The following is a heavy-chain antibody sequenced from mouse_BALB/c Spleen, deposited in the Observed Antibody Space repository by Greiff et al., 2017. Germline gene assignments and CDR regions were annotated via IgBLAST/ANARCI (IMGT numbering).Heavy chain of an antibody. CDR2: INPSTGYT. CDR3: GRRYGNLYYAMDD. Sequence: QVQLQQSGAELAKPGASVKMSCKASGYTFTSYWMHWVKQRTGQGMEWIGYINPSTGYTEYNQKFKDKATLTADKSSSTAYMQLSSLTSEDSAVYYCGRRYGNLYYAMDDWGQGTSVTVSS. D-gene: IGHD2-10*02. CDR1: GYTFTSYW. V-gene: IGHV1-4*01. J-gene: IGHJ4*01.